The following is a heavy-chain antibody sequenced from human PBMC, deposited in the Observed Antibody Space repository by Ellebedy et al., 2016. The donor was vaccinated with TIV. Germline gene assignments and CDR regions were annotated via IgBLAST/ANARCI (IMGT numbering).Heavy chain of an antibody. CDR1: GFTFTRYG. CDR3: ARGSGPNWLDP. Sequence: AASVKVSCKASGFTFTRYGINWVRQAPGQGLEWMGWISGYSGNTDYAQKFQGRVTMTTGTGTNTGYMELTSLTSDDTAVYYCARGSGPNWLDPWGQGTLVTVSS. CDR2: ISGYSGNT. J-gene: IGHJ5*01. V-gene: IGHV1-18*04. D-gene: IGHD6-19*01.